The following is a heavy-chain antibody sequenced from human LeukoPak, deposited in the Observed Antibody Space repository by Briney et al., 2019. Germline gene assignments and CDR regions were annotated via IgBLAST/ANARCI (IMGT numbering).Heavy chain of an antibody. Sequence: ASVKVSCKASGGTFSSYAISWVRQAPGQGLEWMGGIIPIFGTANYAQKFQGRVTITADKSTSTAYMELRSLRSDDTAVYYCARDKSRGSYQYNWFDPWGQGALVTVSS. D-gene: IGHD1-26*01. J-gene: IGHJ5*02. V-gene: IGHV1-69*06. CDR1: GGTFSSYA. CDR3: ARDKSRGSYQYNWFDP. CDR2: IIPIFGTA.